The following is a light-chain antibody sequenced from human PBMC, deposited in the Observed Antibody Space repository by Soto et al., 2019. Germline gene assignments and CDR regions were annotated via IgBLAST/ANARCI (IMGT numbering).Light chain of an antibody. CDR3: QQYGVSPS. V-gene: IGKV3-20*01. Sequence: EIVLTQSPGTLSLSPGERATLSCRAGQSVNADYLAWYQQRPGQAPGLLIYVAAYRAPGLPDRFSGSGSGTDFTLTISRLEPEDSAVYYCQQYGVSPSFGQGTKLEIK. CDR2: VAA. CDR1: QSVNADY. J-gene: IGKJ1*01.